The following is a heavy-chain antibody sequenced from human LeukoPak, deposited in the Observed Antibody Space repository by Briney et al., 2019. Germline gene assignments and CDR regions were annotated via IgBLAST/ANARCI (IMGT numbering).Heavy chain of an antibody. CDR1: GGSFSGYY. D-gene: IGHD3-3*01. CDR2: INHSGST. CDR3: ARLLGDFWSGYSSLDY. J-gene: IGHJ4*02. V-gene: IGHV4-34*01. Sequence: SETLSLTCAVYGGSFSGYYWSWIRQPPGKGLEWIGEINHSGSTNYNPSLKSRVTISVDTSKNQFSLKLSSVTAADTAVYYCARLLGDFWSGYSSLDYWGQGTLVTVSS.